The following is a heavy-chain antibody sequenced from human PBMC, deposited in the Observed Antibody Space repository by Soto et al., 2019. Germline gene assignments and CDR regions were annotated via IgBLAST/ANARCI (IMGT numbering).Heavy chain of an antibody. CDR2: IRSKAYGGTT. Sequence: GGSLRLSCTASGFTFGDYAMSWVRQAPGKGLEWVGFIRSKAYGGTTEYAASVKGRFTISRDDSKSIAYLQMNSLKTEDTAVYYCTRASDSSGYYNWFDPWGQGTLVTVSS. CDR3: TRASDSSGYYNWFDP. J-gene: IGHJ5*02. D-gene: IGHD3-22*01. CDR1: GFTFGDYA. V-gene: IGHV3-49*04.